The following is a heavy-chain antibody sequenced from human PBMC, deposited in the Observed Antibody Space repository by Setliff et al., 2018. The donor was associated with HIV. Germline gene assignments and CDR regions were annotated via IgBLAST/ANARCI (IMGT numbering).Heavy chain of an antibody. CDR3: ARGFLSIFGVVSYFDY. J-gene: IGHJ4*02. D-gene: IGHD3-3*01. Sequence: SETLSLTCTVSGGSISSHYWSWIRQPPGKGLEWIGFISYSGSPNSNPSLKSRVTISVDTSKNQFSLKLSSVTAADTAAYYCARGFLSIFGVVSYFDYWGQGTLVTVSS. CDR1: GGSISSHY. CDR2: ISYSGSP. V-gene: IGHV4-59*11.